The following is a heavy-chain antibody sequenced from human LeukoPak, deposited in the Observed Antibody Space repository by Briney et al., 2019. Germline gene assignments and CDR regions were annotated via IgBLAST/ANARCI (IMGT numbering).Heavy chain of an antibody. CDR2: ISGSGGST. D-gene: IGHD3-3*01. Sequence: PGGSLRLSCAASGFTFSSYAMSWVRQAPEKGLEWVSAISGSGGSTYYADSVKGRFTISRDNSKNTLYLKMNSLRAQDTAVYYCAKALRVTIFGVVKTPFDYWGQGTLVTVSS. V-gene: IGHV3-23*01. CDR3: AKALRVTIFGVVKTPFDY. CDR1: GFTFSSYA. J-gene: IGHJ4*02.